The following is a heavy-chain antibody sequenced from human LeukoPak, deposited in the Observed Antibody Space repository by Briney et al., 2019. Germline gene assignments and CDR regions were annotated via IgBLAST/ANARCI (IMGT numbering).Heavy chain of an antibody. CDR3: AIRPGITMVRGVIDEFGP. V-gene: IGHV3-21*01. CDR2: ISSSSSYI. Sequence: PGGSLRLSCAASGFTFSSYSMNWVRQAPGKGLEWVSSISSSSSYIYYADSVKGRFTISRDNAKNSLYLQMNSLRAEDTAVYYCAIRPGITMVRGVIDEFGPWGQGTLVTVSS. CDR1: GFTFSSYS. J-gene: IGHJ5*02. D-gene: IGHD3-10*01.